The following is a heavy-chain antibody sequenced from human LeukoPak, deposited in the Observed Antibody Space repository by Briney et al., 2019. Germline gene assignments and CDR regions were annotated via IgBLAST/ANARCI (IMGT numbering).Heavy chain of an antibody. CDR1: GFTFSGSA. Sequence: PGGSLRLSCAASGFTFSGSAMSWVRRTPGKGLEWVSAISGTGDNTLYADSVKGRFTISRDNSKNTLYLEMNSLRAEDTAIYYCAKMKGHPLPKYYMDVWGQGTTVTVSS. D-gene: IGHD1-26*01. CDR3: AKMKGHPLPKYYMDV. J-gene: IGHJ6*01. V-gene: IGHV3-23*01. CDR2: ISGTGDNT.